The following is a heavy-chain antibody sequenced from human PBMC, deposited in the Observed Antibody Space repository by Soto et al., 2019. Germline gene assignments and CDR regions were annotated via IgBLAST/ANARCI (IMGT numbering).Heavy chain of an antibody. CDR1: GGTFSSYA. CDR2: IIPIFGTA. J-gene: IGHJ3*02. Sequence: QVQLVQSGAEVKKPGSSVKVSCKASGGTFSSYAISWVRQAPGQGLEWMGGIIPIFGTANYAQKFQGRVTITADEYTSTAYMELSSLRAEDTAVYYCARASQKVVPAAGSEAHAFDIWGQGTMVTVSS. V-gene: IGHV1-69*01. CDR3: ARASQKVVPAAGSEAHAFDI. D-gene: IGHD2-2*01.